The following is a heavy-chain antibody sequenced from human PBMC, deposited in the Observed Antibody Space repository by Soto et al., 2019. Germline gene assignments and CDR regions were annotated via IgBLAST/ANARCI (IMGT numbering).Heavy chain of an antibody. CDR2: SSATGAGT. D-gene: IGHD1-7*01. CDR1: GFTFSSYV. V-gene: IGHV3-23*01. CDR3: AKDRRAGGNYGFYSDF. J-gene: IGHJ1*01. Sequence: GGSLRLSCAASGFTFSSYVMTWVRQAPGKGLEWVSFSSATGAGTYYADSVKGRFTISRDNSKNTLYLQMTSLRADDTAVYYCAKDRRAGGNYGFYSDFWGQGALVTVSS.